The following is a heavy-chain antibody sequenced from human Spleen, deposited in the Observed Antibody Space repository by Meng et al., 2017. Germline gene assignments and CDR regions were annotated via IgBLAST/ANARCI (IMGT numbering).Heavy chain of an antibody. Sequence: SETLSLTCVVSGVSFSDYYWSWIRQPPGKGREWIGEINHSGSTNYNPSLESRATISVDTSQNNLSLKLSSVTAADSAVYYCARGPTTMAHDFDYWGQGTLVTVSS. CDR3: ARGPTTMAHDFDY. V-gene: IGHV4-34*01. J-gene: IGHJ4*02. CDR2: INHSGST. D-gene: IGHD4-11*01. CDR1: GVSFSDYY.